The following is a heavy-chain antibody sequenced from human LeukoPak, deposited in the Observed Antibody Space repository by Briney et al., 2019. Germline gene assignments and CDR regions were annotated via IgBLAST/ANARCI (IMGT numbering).Heavy chain of an antibody. V-gene: IGHV1-69*13. D-gene: IGHD2-2*01. J-gene: IGHJ4*02. CDR1: GGTFSSYA. CDR2: IIPIFGTA. CDR3: ARGLKPPWDSTDYHD. Sequence: ASVKVFCKASGGTFSSYAISWVRQAPGQGLEWMGGIIPIFGTANYAQKFQGRVTITADESTSTAYMELSSLRSEDTAVYYCARGLKPPWDSTDYHDWGQGTLVTVSS.